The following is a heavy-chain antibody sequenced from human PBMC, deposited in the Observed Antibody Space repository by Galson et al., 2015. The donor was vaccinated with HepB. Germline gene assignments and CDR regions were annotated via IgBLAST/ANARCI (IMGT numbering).Heavy chain of an antibody. D-gene: IGHD1-1*01. CDR1: GFTFSYHW. V-gene: IGHV3-7*01. CDR3: ARDNNWSSDF. CDR2: INKDGSNK. Sequence: SLRLSCAASGFTFSYHWMVWVRQAPGRGLEWVANINKDGSNKYYVESVRGRFTISRDNAKNSVSLPMKTLRVEDTAVYYCARDNNWSSDFWGQGTLVTVSS. J-gene: IGHJ4*02.